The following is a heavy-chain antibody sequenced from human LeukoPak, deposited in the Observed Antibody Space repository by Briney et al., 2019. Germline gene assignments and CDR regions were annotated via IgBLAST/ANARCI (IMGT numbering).Heavy chain of an antibody. D-gene: IGHD2-21*02. V-gene: IGHV1-46*01. CDR1: GYTFTSYY. Sequence: ASVKVSCKASGYTFTSYYMHWVRQAPGQGLEWMGIINPSGGSTSYARKFQGRVTMTRDMSTSTVYMELSSLRSEDTAVYYCARDSQGAVVVTARYFDYWGQGTLVTVSS. CDR2: INPSGGST. J-gene: IGHJ4*02. CDR3: ARDSQGAVVVTARYFDY.